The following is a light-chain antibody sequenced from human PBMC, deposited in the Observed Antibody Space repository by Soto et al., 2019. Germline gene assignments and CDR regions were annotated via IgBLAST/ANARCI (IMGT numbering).Light chain of an antibody. CDR2: AAS. V-gene: IGKV1-39*01. CDR3: QQSYSTPPLT. Sequence: DIQMTQSPSSLSASVGDRVTITCRASQSISSYLNWYQQKPGKAPKLLIYAASSLQSGVTSRFSGSGSGTDFTLTISSLQPEEFATYYCQQSYSTPPLTFGGGTKVEIK. J-gene: IGKJ4*01. CDR1: QSISSY.